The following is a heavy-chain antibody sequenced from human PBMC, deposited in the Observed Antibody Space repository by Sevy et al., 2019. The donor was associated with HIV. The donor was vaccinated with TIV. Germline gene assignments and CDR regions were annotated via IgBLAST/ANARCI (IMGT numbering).Heavy chain of an antibody. J-gene: IGHJ5*02. V-gene: IGHV4-39*01. D-gene: IGHD4-17*01. CDR3: ARYRHDYGPPNWFDP. CDR2: IYYSGST. Sequence: SETLSLTCTVSGGSISSSSYYWGWIRQPPGKGLEWIGSIYYSGSTYYNPSLKSRFTISVDTSKNQFSLKLSSVTAADTAVYYCARYRHDYGPPNWFDPWGQGTLVTVSS. CDR1: GGSISSSSYY.